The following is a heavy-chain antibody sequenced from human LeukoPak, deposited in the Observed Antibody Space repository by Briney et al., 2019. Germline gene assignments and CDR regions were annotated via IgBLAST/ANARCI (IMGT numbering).Heavy chain of an antibody. Sequence: GGSLGLSCAASGFTFSSYAMSWVRQAPGKGLEWVSAISGSGGSTYYADSVKGRFTISRGNSKNTLYLQMNSLRAEDTAVYYCAAMGRDGYNFYYWGQGTLVTVSS. J-gene: IGHJ4*02. CDR3: AAMGRDGYNFYY. D-gene: IGHD5-24*01. CDR1: GFTFSSYA. CDR2: ISGSGGST. V-gene: IGHV3-23*01.